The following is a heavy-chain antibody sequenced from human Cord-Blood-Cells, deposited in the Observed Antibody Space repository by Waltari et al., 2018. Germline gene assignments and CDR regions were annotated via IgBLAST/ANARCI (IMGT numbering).Heavy chain of an antibody. D-gene: IGHD2-2*01. J-gene: IGHJ3*02. Sequence: QVQLQQWGAGLLKPSETLSLTCAVYGGSFSGYYWSWIRQPPGKGLEWIGEINHSGSTNYNPSLKSRVTISVDTSKNQFSRKLSSVTAADTAVYYCARDMGLAVVPAYDAFDIWGQGTMVTVSS. CDR2: INHSGST. V-gene: IGHV4-34*01. CDR1: GGSFSGYY. CDR3: ARDMGLAVVPAYDAFDI.